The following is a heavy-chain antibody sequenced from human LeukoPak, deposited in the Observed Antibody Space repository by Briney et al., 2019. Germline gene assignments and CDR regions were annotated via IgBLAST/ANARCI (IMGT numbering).Heavy chain of an antibody. D-gene: IGHD3-22*01. CDR1: DGSFSGYY. Sequence: SETLSLTCAVYDGSFSGYYWTWIRQPPGKGLEWIGEIIDTGSTKYNSSLKSRVTISVDTSKNQFSLKLSSVTAADTAVYYCAREGLPYYYDSSGYGSGAFDIWGQGTMVTVSS. J-gene: IGHJ3*02. V-gene: IGHV4-34*12. CDR3: AREGLPYYYDSSGYGSGAFDI. CDR2: IIDTGST.